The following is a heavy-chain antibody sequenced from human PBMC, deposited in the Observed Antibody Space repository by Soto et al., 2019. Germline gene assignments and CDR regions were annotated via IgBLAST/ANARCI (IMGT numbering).Heavy chain of an antibody. J-gene: IGHJ4*02. CDR1: GFTFTSSA. Sequence: SVKVSCKASGFTFTSSAMQWVRQARGQRLEWIGWIVVGSGNTNYAQKFQERVTITRDMSTSTAYMELSSLRSEDTAVYYCAADGYCSGGSCYGTDYWGQGTLVTVSS. D-gene: IGHD2-15*01. V-gene: IGHV1-58*02. CDR2: IVVGSGNT. CDR3: AADGYCSGGSCYGTDY.